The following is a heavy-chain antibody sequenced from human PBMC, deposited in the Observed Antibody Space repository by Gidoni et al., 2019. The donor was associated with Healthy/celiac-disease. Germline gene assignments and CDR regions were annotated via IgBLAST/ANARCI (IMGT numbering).Heavy chain of an antibody. CDR2: ISGSGGST. J-gene: IGHJ6*02. CDR3: AKAYYDILTGYPSNYYYYYGMDV. V-gene: IGHV3-23*01. Sequence: VQPGGSLRLSCAASGFTFSSYAMSWVRQAPGKGLEWVAAISGSGGSTYYADSVKGRFTISRDNSKNTLYLKMNSLRAEDTAVYYCAKAYYDILTGYPSNYYYYYGMDVWGQGTTVTVSS. D-gene: IGHD3-9*01. CDR1: GFTFSSYA.